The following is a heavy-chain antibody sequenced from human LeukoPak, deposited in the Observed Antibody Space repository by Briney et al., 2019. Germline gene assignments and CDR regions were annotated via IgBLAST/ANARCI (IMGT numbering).Heavy chain of an antibody. CDR1: GYTFSSFG. V-gene: IGHV1-18*01. CDR3: ARDPIVVVTAISSLRFDS. CDR2: ISPYIGHT. J-gene: IGHJ4*02. D-gene: IGHD2-21*02. Sequence: ASVKVSCKASGYTFSSFGISWVRQAPGQGLEWMGWISPYIGHTNCSQKFQGRVTLTTDTSTSTAYMELRSLTSDDTAVYYCARDPIVVVTAISSLRFDSWGQGTLVTVSS.